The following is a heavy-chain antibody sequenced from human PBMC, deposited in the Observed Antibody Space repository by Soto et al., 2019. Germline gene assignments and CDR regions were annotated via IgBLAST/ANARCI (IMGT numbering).Heavy chain of an antibody. CDR2: INHSGST. D-gene: IGHD5-12*01. CDR1: GGSFSGYY. CDR3: ARGGRYSGYDYWFDP. Sequence: PSETLSLTCAVCGGSFSGYYWSWIRQPPGKGLEWIGEINHSGSTNYNPSLKSRVTISVDTSKNQFSLKLSSVTAADTAVYYCARGGRYSGYDYWFDPWGQGTLVTVSS. V-gene: IGHV4-34*01. J-gene: IGHJ5*02.